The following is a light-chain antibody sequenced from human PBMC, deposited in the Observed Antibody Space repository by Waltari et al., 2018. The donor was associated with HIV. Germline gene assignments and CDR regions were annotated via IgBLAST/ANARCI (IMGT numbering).Light chain of an antibody. CDR2: GAS. V-gene: IGKV3-15*01. Sequence: EVVMTQSPATLSVSLGARATLSCRASQSINSHLAWYQHKPGQAPRLLFYGASTRATGVPARFSGSGSGTDFTITISGLQSEDFAVYYCQQYNHWPPYTFGQGTKLEIK. J-gene: IGKJ2*01. CDR1: QSINSH. CDR3: QQYNHWPPYT.